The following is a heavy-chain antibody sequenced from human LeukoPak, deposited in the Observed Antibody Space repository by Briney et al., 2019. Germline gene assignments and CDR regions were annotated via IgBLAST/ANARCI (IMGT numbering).Heavy chain of an antibody. D-gene: IGHD2-15*01. CDR2: VSGSGDST. CDR3: AKYDLSSSWTRTGFEY. V-gene: IGHV3-23*01. CDR1: GFTFSNYA. J-gene: IGHJ4*02. Sequence: GGSLRLSCTASGFTFSNYAMAWVRQAPGKGLERISSVSGSGDSTFYADSVKGRFTFSRDNSKNTLFLHMNSLRVDDTAVYYCAKYDLSSSWTRTGFEYWGQGTLVTVSS.